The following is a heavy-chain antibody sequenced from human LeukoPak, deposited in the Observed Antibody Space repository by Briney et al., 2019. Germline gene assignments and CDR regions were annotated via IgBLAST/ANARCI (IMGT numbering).Heavy chain of an antibody. CDR3: ASGRREAKAPATDN. Sequence: GGSLRLSCAASGFTFSSYEMNWVREAPGKGLGGVSYISSSGTTIYYADSVKGRFTISRENAKNSLHLQMKSLRADDAAMYVCASGRREAKAPATDNWGQGTLVTVSS. V-gene: IGHV3-48*03. J-gene: IGHJ4*02. CDR2: ISSSGTTI. D-gene: IGHD6-25*01. CDR1: GFTFSSYE.